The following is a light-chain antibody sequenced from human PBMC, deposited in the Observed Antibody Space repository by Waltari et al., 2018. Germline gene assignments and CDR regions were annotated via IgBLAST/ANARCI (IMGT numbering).Light chain of an antibody. V-gene: IGLV3-19*01. Sequence: TVRITCQGDSLRSYYASWYQQKPGQAPVLVIYGKNNRPSGIPDRFSGSSSGNTASLTMTGAQAEDEADYYCNSRDSSGNLVFGGGTKLTVL. J-gene: IGLJ2*01. CDR1: SLRSYY. CDR2: GKN. CDR3: NSRDSSGNLV.